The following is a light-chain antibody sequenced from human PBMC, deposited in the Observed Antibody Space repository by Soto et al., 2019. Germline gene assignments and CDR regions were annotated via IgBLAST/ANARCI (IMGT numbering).Light chain of an antibody. CDR3: QQDYSYPPIS. CDR2: AAS. CDR1: QGISSY. Sequence: IQMTQNPSSVSASVVYRGTITFRSSQGISSYLAWYQQKPGKAPKLLIYAASTLQSGVPSRFSGSGSGTDFTLTISCLHSEDLATYYCQQDYSYPPISFGHG. J-gene: IGKJ5*01. V-gene: IGKV1-8*01.